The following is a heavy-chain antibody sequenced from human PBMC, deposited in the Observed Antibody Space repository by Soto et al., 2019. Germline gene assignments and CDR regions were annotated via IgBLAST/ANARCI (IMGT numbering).Heavy chain of an antibody. Sequence: PGESLKISCKGSGYNFTSYWISWVRQMPGKGLEWMGRIDPSDSYTNYSPSFQGHVTISADKSISTAYLQWSSLKASDTAMYYCARRGSYYDYYYGMDVWGQGTTVTVSS. J-gene: IGHJ6*02. CDR3: ARRGSYYDYYYGMDV. CDR2: IDPSDSYT. D-gene: IGHD1-26*01. V-gene: IGHV5-10-1*01. CDR1: GYNFTSYW.